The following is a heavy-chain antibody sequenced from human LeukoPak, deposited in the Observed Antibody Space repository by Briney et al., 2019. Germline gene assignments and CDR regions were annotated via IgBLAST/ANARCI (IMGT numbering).Heavy chain of an antibody. CDR3: AKDLYGDYDLHYFDY. CDR2: ISGSGGNT. D-gene: IGHD4-17*01. Sequence: PGGSLRLSCAASGFTFSNHAMSWVRQAPGKGLEWVSGISGSGGNTDYADSVKGRCTISRDNSKNTLYLQMNSLGAEGTAVYYCAKDLYGDYDLHYFDYWGQGTLVTVSS. J-gene: IGHJ4*02. CDR1: GFTFSNHA. V-gene: IGHV3-23*01.